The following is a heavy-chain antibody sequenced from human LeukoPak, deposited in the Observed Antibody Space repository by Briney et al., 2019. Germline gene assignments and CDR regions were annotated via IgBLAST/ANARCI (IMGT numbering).Heavy chain of an antibody. V-gene: IGHV3-23*01. Sequence: GGSLRLSCATSGFTFSSYAMSWVRQAPGKGLEWVSVISGSGVNTYYADSVKGRFTISRDNSKNTLFLQMNSLRAEDTAVYYCAKGSVPVVAMNAFEIWGQGTMVTVSS. CDR2: ISGSGVNT. J-gene: IGHJ3*02. D-gene: IGHD2-2*01. CDR3: AKGSVPVVAMNAFEI. CDR1: GFTFSSYA.